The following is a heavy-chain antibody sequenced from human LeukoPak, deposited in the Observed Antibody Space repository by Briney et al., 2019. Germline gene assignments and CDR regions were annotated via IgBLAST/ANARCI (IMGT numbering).Heavy chain of an antibody. CDR2: TRNKANSYTT. CDR1: GFTFSSYG. J-gene: IGHJ4*02. D-gene: IGHD3-10*01. V-gene: IGHV3-72*01. Sequence: GGTLRLSCAASGFTFSSYGMSWVRQAPGKGLEWVGRTRNKANSYTTEYAASVKGRFTISRDDSRNSLYLQMNSLKTEDTAVYYCARAGPGGFSFDYWGQGTLVTVSS. CDR3: ARAGPGGFSFDY.